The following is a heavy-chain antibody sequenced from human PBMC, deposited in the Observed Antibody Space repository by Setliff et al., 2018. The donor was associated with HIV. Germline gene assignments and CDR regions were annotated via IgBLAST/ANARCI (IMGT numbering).Heavy chain of an antibody. V-gene: IGHV7-4-1*02. CDR3: VRGNRRLLDF. CDR2: INSGNGNT. Sequence: RASVKVSCKASGYSLTNYAMQWVRQAPGQRLEWMGWINSGNGNTKYGHDFAGRYFFSLATSVSTAYLEFNSLRTEDTAIYYCVRGNRRLLDFWGQGTLVTVSS. J-gene: IGHJ4*02. CDR1: GYSLTNYA.